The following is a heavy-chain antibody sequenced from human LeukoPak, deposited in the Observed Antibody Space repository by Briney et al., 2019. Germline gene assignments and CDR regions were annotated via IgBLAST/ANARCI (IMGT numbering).Heavy chain of an antibody. J-gene: IGHJ4*02. CDR3: TRVRHGDYFDY. Sequence: GRSRSLSCAPPGYTFSDHYVDWVRHAPKKGLEWVGRVRYKPKTCTKKHAAAVTGRFTIYRGGLKNHLLLQMNSMKTEDTAVYYCTRVRHGDYFDYWGQGTLVTVSS. CDR1: GYTFSDHY. D-gene: IGHD4-17*01. V-gene: IGHV3-72*01. CDR2: VRYKPKTCTK.